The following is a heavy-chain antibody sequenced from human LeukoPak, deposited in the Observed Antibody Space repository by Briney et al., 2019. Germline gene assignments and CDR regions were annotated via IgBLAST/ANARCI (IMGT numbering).Heavy chain of an antibody. J-gene: IGHJ4*02. Sequence: QTGGSLRLSCAASGFTVSSNYMSWVRQAPGKGLEWVSYISSSSSTIYYADSVKGRFTISRDNAKNSLYLQMNSLRDEDTAVYYCVRSLELGLWGQGTLVTVSS. V-gene: IGHV3-48*02. D-gene: IGHD1-26*01. CDR2: ISSSSSTI. CDR1: GFTVSSNY. CDR3: VRSLELGL.